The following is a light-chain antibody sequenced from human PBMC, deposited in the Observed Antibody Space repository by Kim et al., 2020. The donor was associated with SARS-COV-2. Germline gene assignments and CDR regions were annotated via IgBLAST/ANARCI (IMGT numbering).Light chain of an antibody. CDR1: QSVSSY. Sequence: IVLTQSPVTLSLSPGERATLSCRASQSVSSYLAWYQQKPGQAPRLLIYDASNRATGIPSRFSGSGSGTDFTLTISSLEPEDFAVYYCQQRSNWQLTFGQGTKVEIK. CDR3: QQRSNWQLT. CDR2: DAS. V-gene: IGKV3-11*01. J-gene: IGKJ1*01.